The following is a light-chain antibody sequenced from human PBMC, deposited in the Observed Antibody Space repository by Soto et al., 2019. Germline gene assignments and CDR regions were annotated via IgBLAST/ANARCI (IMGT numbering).Light chain of an antibody. Sequence: EIVLTQSPATLSLSPGERATLSCRASQSVTWYLAWYQQKPGQAPRLLIYDASNRAPGIPPRFSGSGSATDFSLTISSLEPEDFAVYYCQQRSDWPSTFGGGTRLQIK. J-gene: IGKJ4*01. CDR3: QQRSDWPST. V-gene: IGKV3-11*01. CDR1: QSVTWY. CDR2: DAS.